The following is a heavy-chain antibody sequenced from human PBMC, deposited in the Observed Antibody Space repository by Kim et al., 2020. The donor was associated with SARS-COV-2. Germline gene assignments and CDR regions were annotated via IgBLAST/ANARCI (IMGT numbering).Heavy chain of an antibody. V-gene: IGHV1-46*01. D-gene: IGHD3-10*01. CDR3: ARAPFIYGSGSYEIGDY. Sequence: ASVKVSCKASGYTFTSYYMHWVRQAPGQGLEWMGIINPSGGSTSYAQKFQGRVTMTRDTSTSTVYMELSSLRSEDTAVYYCARAPFIYGSGSYEIGDYWGQGTLVTVSS. J-gene: IGHJ4*02. CDR2: INPSGGST. CDR1: GYTFTSYY.